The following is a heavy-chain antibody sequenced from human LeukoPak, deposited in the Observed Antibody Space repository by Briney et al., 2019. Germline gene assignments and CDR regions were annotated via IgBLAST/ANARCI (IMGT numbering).Heavy chain of an antibody. J-gene: IGHJ6*02. CDR2: INHSGST. V-gene: IGHV4-34*01. CDR3: ASGYSSGWYYYYGMDV. CDR1: GGSFSGYY. D-gene: IGHD6-19*01. Sequence: SETLSLACAVYGGSFSGYYWSWIRHPPGKGLEWIGEINHSGSTNYNPSLKSRVTISVDTSKNQFSLKLSSVTAADTAVYYCASGYSSGWYYYYGMDVWGQGTTVTVSS.